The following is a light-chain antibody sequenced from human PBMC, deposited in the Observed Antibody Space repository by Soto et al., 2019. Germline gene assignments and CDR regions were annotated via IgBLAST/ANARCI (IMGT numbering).Light chain of an antibody. CDR2: DVS. CDR3: SSYTSSSPSWV. J-gene: IGLJ1*01. V-gene: IGLV2-14*01. CDR1: SSDVGGYNY. Sequence: QSALTQPASVSGSPGQSITISCTGTSSDVGGYNYVSWYQQHPGKAPKLMIYDVSNRPSGVSNRFSGSKSGNTASLTISGLQAEDEADYYCSSYTSSSPSWVFGTGTKLTVL.